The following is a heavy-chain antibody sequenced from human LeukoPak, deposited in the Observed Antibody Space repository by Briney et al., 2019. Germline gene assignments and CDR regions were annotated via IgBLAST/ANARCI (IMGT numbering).Heavy chain of an antibody. CDR1: GFTFSSYV. J-gene: IGHJ4*02. CDR2: VSGNGGST. V-gene: IGHV3-23*01. CDR3: AKVEMSSVQAPFDY. Sequence: GGPLRLSCAASGFTFSSYVMSWVRQAPGKGLEWVSSVSGNGGSTYYADSVKGRFAISRDNSKNTLFLQVNSLRVEDTAVYYCAKVEMSSVQAPFDYWGQGTLVTVSS. D-gene: IGHD5-24*01.